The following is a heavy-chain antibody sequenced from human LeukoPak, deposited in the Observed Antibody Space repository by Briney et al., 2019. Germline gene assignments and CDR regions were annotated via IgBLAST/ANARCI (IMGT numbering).Heavy chain of an antibody. CDR2: INTNTGNP. Sequence: ASVKVSCKASGGTFSSYAISWVRQAPGQGLEWMGWINTNTGNPTYAQGFTGRFVFSLDTSVSTAYLQISSLKAGDTAVYYCARDGYYGSGSYPNWFDPWGQGTLVTVSS. D-gene: IGHD3-10*01. J-gene: IGHJ5*02. V-gene: IGHV7-4-1*02. CDR3: ARDGYYGSGSYPNWFDP. CDR1: GGTFSSYA.